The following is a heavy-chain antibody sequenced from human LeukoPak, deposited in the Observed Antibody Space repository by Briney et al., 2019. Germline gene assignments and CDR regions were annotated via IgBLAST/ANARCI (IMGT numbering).Heavy chain of an antibody. D-gene: IGHD5-18*01. Sequence: ASVKVSCKASGYTFTDSYLHWVRQAPGQGLEWMGWIYPNSGGTNYAQKFQGRVTMTRDTSISTAYMELSRLRSDDTAVYYCARDGDSVMVEFDYWGQGTLVTVSS. CDR3: ARDGDSVMVEFDY. J-gene: IGHJ4*02. CDR1: GYTFTDSY. V-gene: IGHV1-2*02. CDR2: IYPNSGGT.